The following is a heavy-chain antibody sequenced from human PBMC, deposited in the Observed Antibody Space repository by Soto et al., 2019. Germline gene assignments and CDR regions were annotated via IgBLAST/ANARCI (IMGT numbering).Heavy chain of an antibody. J-gene: IGHJ4*02. CDR3: ARVTAAGPATTLYFSS. CDR1: GVSVNSGDYY. D-gene: IGHD1-26*01. CDR2: FYYSGIT. Sequence: SETLSLTCTVSGVSVNSGDYYWSWIRQPPGKGLEWIGYFYYSGITNYNPSLKSRVTISADTSKNQFSLKLRSVTAADAAVYYYARVTAAGPATTLYFSSWGPRTPVNLAS. V-gene: IGHV4-61*08.